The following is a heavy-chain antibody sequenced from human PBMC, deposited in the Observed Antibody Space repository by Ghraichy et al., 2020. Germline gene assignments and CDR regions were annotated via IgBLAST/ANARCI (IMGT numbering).Heavy chain of an antibody. CDR2: INSGGTNL. J-gene: IGHJ4*02. V-gene: IGHV3-74*01. CDR1: GFTFSGYW. CDR3: AREYCSGGRCFFGTGGSHFDH. D-gene: IGHD2-15*01. Sequence: GESLNISCAGSGFTFSGYWMHWVRQAPGEGLVWVSRINSGGTNLIYADSVKGRFTISRDNAKNTLYLQMNSLRPEDTAVYYCAREYCSGGRCFFGTGGSHFDHWGQGTLVTVSS.